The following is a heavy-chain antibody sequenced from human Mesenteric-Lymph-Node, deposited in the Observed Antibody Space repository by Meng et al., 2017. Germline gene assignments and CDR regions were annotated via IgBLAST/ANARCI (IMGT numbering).Heavy chain of an antibody. Sequence: VEHQHWGAELLKPSCTLCITCAVYGGIISGYYWSWIRQPPGKGLEWIGEINDSGSTNYNPSLKSRVTISEDTSKNQFSLKLSSVTAADTAVYYCARIIGVEYSSSWYYFDYWGQGTLVTVSS. CDR2: INDSGST. D-gene: IGHD6-13*01. CDR3: ARIIGVEYSSSWYYFDY. CDR1: GGIISGYY. V-gene: IGHV4-34*01. J-gene: IGHJ4*02.